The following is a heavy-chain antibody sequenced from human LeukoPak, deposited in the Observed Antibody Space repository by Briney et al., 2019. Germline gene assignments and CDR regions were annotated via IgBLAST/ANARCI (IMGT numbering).Heavy chain of an antibody. J-gene: IGHJ4*02. CDR2: INHSGST. Sequence: SETLSLTCTVSGGSISGYYWSWIRQPPGKGLEWIGEINHSGSTNYNPSLKSRVTISVDTSKNQFSLKPSSVTAADTAVYYCARVPIVVVTASYYFDYWGQGTLVTVSS. V-gene: IGHV4-34*01. CDR1: GGSISGYY. CDR3: ARVPIVVVTASYYFDY. D-gene: IGHD2-21*02.